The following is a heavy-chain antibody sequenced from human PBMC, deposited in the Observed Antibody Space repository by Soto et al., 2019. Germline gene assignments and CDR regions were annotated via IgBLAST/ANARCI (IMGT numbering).Heavy chain of an antibody. J-gene: IGHJ6*02. D-gene: IGHD2-2*02. CDR3: ARELGYCSSTSCYKGYYGMDV. CDR1: GFTFSSYG. CDR2: IWYDGSNK. Sequence: GGSLRLSCAASGFTFSSYGLHWVRQAPGKGLEWVAVIWYDGSNKYYADSVKGRFIISRDNSKNTLYLQMNSLRAEDTAVYYCARELGYCSSTSCYKGYYGMDVWGPGTTVTVSS. V-gene: IGHV3-33*01.